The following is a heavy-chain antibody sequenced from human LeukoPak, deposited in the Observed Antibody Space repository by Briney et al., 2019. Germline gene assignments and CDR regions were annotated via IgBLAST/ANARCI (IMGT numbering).Heavy chain of an antibody. Sequence: GRSLRLSCTASGFTFGDYLMSWFRQAPGKGLEWIGFISGGTAEYAASVKGRFTISRDDSTSIAYLQMNSLTTEDTAVYYCSRGSGWLSVYWGQGTLVTVSS. V-gene: IGHV3-49*03. J-gene: IGHJ4*02. CDR3: SRGSGWLSVY. CDR2: ISGGTA. CDR1: GFTFGDYL. D-gene: IGHD6-19*01.